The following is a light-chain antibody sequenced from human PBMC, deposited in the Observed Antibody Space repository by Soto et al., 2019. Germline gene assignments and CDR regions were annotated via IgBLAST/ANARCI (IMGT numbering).Light chain of an antibody. CDR1: QSIRSY. Sequence: DIEMTQSPTSLSASVGHRVTITCRASQSIRSYLNWYQQKPGKAPKLLXYAASSLQSGVPSRFSGSGSGTDFTLTISSLQPQDFASYYCQQSYSTPPITFGQGTRLEIK. CDR3: QQSYSTPPIT. J-gene: IGKJ5*01. V-gene: IGKV1-39*01. CDR2: AAS.